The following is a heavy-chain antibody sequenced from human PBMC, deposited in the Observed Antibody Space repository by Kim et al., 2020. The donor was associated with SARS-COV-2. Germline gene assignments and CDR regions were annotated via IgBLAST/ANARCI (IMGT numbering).Heavy chain of an antibody. CDR2: IRSSGSTI. CDR3: ASAPRGRWLQFDH. CDR1: GFIFSSYE. D-gene: IGHD3-16*01. Sequence: GGSLRLSCAASGFIFSSYEMNWVRRAPGKGLEWVAYIRSSGSTIYYADAVKGRFTISRDNAKNSLYLQMNRLTAEDTAVYYCASAPRGRWLQFDHWGQGTPVTVSS. J-gene: IGHJ4*02. V-gene: IGHV3-48*03.